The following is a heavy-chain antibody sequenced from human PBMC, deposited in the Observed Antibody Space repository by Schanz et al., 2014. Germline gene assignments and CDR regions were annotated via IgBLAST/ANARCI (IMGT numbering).Heavy chain of an antibody. CDR3: ARHRVYGAFDL. D-gene: IGHD4-17*01. J-gene: IGHJ4*02. Sequence: QVQLQESGPGLVKPSETLSLTCTVPSDSISHYYLSWIRQPPGKELEWVAFIYDRGSTSYNPSLNRRVPISLDTAKTHFSLKLSSVTAADTAVYYCARHRVYGAFDLWGQGTLVTVSS. CDR2: IYDRGST. CDR1: SDSISHYY. V-gene: IGHV4-59*08.